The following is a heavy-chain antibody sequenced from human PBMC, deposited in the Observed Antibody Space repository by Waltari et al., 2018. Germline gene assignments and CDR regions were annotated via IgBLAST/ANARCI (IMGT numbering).Heavy chain of an antibody. J-gene: IGHJ4*02. D-gene: IGHD3-10*01. CDR3: AKDPNYGSGSPLFDY. CDR2: IWYDGSNK. Sequence: QVQLVESGGGVVQPGRTLRLSCAASGLPFISHDIHLVRQATGKGLEWVAVIWYDGSNKYYADSVKGRFTISRDNSKNTLYLQMNSLRAEDTAMYYCAKDPNYGSGSPLFDYWGQGTLVTVSA. CDR1: GLPFISHD. V-gene: IGHV3-30*18.